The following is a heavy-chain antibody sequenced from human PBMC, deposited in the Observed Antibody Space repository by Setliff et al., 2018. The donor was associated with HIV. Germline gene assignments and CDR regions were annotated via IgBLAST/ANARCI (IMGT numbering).Heavy chain of an antibody. Sequence: PGGSLRLSCAASGFTFTTYWMSWVRQSPGKGLEWVANINQNGREKYYVDPVKGRFTISRDNVKNSVYLQMNSLRVEDTAVYYCAGSRGYFVQADWGQGTLVTVSS. D-gene: IGHD5-18*01. CDR3: AGSRGYFVQAD. J-gene: IGHJ4*02. CDR1: GFTFTTYW. CDR2: INQNGREK. V-gene: IGHV3-7*01.